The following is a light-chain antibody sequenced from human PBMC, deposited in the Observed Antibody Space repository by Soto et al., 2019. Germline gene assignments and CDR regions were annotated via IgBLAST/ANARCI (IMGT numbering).Light chain of an antibody. Sequence: EIVLTQSPDTLSLSPGERATLSCRASQSLTNTYLAWYQHKPGQAPRLLISGASSRATGISDRFSAGGSGTDFTLTISGLEPEDPAVYYCQHYDRSPRTFGQGTKVEIK. CDR3: QHYDRSPRT. V-gene: IGKV3-20*01. CDR1: QSLTNTY. J-gene: IGKJ1*01. CDR2: GAS.